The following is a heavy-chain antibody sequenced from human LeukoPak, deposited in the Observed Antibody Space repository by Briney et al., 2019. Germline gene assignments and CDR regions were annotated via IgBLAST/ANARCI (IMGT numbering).Heavy chain of an antibody. CDR2: ISCDGSNK. CDR3: AKDGSEDIVATILFYYYYGMDV. Sequence: GGSLRLSCAASGFTFSSYGMHWVRQAPGKGLEWVAVISCDGSNKYYADSVKGRFTISRDNSKNTLYLQMNSLRAEDTAVYYCAKDGSEDIVATILFYYYYGMDVWGQGTTVTVSS. V-gene: IGHV3-30*18. CDR1: GFTFSSYG. D-gene: IGHD5-12*01. J-gene: IGHJ6*02.